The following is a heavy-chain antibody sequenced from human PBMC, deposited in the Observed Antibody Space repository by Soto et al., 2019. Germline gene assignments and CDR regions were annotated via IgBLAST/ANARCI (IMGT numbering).Heavy chain of an antibody. D-gene: IGHD2-2*01. CDR3: ARGPRYCSTTTCFSGVTWFDP. V-gene: IGHV1-18*01. J-gene: IGHJ5*02. CDR2: ISAYNGNT. Sequence: AAVKVSCKASGYTFTSYDINWVRQAPGQGLELMGWISAYNGNTNYAQKVQGRVTLTTDTSTSTTYMELRSLRSDDTAVYYCARGPRYCSTTTCFSGVTWFDPWGQGTLVTVSS. CDR1: GYTFTSYD.